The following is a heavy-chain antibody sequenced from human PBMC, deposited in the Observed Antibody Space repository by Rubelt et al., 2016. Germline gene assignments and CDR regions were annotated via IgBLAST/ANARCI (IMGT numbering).Heavy chain of an antibody. V-gene: IGHV1-18*03. CDR2: ISAYNGNT. Sequence: QVQLVQSGAEVKKPGASVKVSCKASGYTFTSYGISWVRPAPGQGLEWMGWISAYNGNTNYAQKLQGRGTMHKATSTRRAYMELRSLRPDDMAVYYCARDRIRIAARQGWYFDLWGRGTLVTVSS. CDR3: ARDRIRIAARQGWYFDL. D-gene: IGHD6-6*01. CDR1: GYTFTSYG. J-gene: IGHJ2*01.